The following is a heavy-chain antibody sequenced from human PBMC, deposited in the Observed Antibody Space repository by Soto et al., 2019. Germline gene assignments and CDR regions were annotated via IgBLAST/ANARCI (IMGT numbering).Heavy chain of an antibody. Sequence: QVQLQQWGAGLLKPSETLSLTCAVYGGSFSGYYWSWIRQPPGKGLEWIGEINHSGSTNYNPSLKSRVTISVDTSKSQFSLKLSSVTAADTAVYYCARSSSWYVYYGMDVWGQGTTVTVSS. CDR1: GGSFSGYY. D-gene: IGHD6-13*01. CDR2: INHSGST. CDR3: ARSSSWYVYYGMDV. V-gene: IGHV4-34*01. J-gene: IGHJ6*02.